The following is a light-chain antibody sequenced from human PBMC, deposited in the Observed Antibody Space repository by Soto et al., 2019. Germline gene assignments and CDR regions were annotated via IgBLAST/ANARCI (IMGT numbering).Light chain of an antibody. CDR2: EVS. V-gene: IGLV2-8*01. CDR1: SSDVGGYNY. J-gene: IGLJ2*01. Sequence: QSALTQSPSASGSPGQSVTISCTGTSSDVGGYNYVSWYQQHPGKAPKLMISEVSKRPSGVPDRFSGSNSGNTASLTVSGLQAEDEADYYCSSFAGNNNLVFGGGTKLTVL. CDR3: SSFAGNNNLV.